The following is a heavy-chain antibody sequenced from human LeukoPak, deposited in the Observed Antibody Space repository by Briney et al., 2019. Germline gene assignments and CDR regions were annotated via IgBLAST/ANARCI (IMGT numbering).Heavy chain of an antibody. Sequence: SETLSLTCTVSGGSVSSGSYYWSWIRQPPGKGLEWIGYIYYSGSTNYNPSLKSRVTISVDTSKNQFSLKLSSVTAADTAVYYCARVAHRYCSSTSCYARWFDPWGQGTLVTVSS. D-gene: IGHD2-2*01. CDR1: GGSVSSGSYY. CDR2: IYYSGST. V-gene: IGHV4-61*01. CDR3: ARVAHRYCSSTSCYARWFDP. J-gene: IGHJ5*02.